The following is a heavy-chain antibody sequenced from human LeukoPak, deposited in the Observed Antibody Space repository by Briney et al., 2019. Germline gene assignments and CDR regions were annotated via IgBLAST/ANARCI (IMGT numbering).Heavy chain of an antibody. CDR1: GGSISSGSYY. V-gene: IGHV4-61*02. Sequence: SQTLSLTYTVSGGSISSGSYYWSWIRQPAGTGREWIGRIYTSGSTNYNPSLKRRVTISVDTSKNRFSLKLSSVTAADTAVYYCARSGSLHPLVGVVDFDYWGQGTLVTVSS. D-gene: IGHD3-3*01. J-gene: IGHJ4*02. CDR3: ARSGSLHPLVGVVDFDY. CDR2: IYTSGST.